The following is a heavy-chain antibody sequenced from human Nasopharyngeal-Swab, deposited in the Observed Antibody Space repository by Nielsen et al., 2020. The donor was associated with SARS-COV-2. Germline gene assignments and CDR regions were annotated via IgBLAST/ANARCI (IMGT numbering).Heavy chain of an antibody. CDR1: GFTFSSYG. CDR3: AKAWLPTY. CDR2: ISYDGSNK. Sequence: GESLKISCAASGFTFSSYGMHWVRQALGKGLEWVAVISYDGSNKYYADSVKGRFTISRDNSKNTLYLQMNSLRAEDTAVYYCAKAWLPTYWGQGTLVTVSS. J-gene: IGHJ4*02. D-gene: IGHD5-24*01. V-gene: IGHV3-30*18.